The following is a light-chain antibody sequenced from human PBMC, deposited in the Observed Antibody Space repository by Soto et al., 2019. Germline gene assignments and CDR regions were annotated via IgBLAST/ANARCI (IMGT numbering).Light chain of an antibody. V-gene: IGLV3-21*02. J-gene: IGLJ2*01. Sequence: SSELNQPPSVSVAPGQPARITCGGANFGDKSVHWYQQKPGQAPVMVVYDDYDRPSGIPERFSGSKSGNTATLTISGVEAGDEADYYCQVWDSSADRVAVFGGGTKVTVL. CDR3: QVWDSSADRVAV. CDR1: NFGDKS. CDR2: DDY.